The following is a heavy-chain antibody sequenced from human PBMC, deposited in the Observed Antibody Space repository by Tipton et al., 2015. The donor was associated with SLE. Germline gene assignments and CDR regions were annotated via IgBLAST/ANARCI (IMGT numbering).Heavy chain of an antibody. CDR2: ISTSGGI. J-gene: IGHJ4*02. CDR1: GGSISSSSYY. CDR3: ARGVAERLGLDF. Sequence: GLVKPSETLSLTCTVSGGSISSSSYYWSWIRQPAGKGLEWIGRISTSGGITYNPSLKSRVTMSVDPSKMQFSLNLNSVTAADTALYFCARGVAERLGLDFWGQGSLVTVSS. V-gene: IGHV4-61*02. D-gene: IGHD6-19*01.